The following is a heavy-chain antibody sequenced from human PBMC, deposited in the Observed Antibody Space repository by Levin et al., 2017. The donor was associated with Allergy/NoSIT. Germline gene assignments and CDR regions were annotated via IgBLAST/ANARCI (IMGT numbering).Heavy chain of an antibody. V-gene: IGHV3-15*01. CDR2: IKSKTDGGTT. J-gene: IGHJ4*02. CDR3: TAFYSGSYYYLDY. D-gene: IGHD1-26*01. CDR1: GFTFSNAW. Sequence: PGGSLRLSCAASGFTFSNAWMSWVRQAPGKGLEWVGRIKSKTDGGTTDYAAPVKGRFTISRDDSKNTLYLQMNSLKTEDTAVYYCTAFYSGSYYYLDYWGQGTLVTVSS.